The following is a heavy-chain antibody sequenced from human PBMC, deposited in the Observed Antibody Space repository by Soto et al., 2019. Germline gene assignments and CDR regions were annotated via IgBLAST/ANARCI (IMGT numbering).Heavy chain of an antibody. CDR2: TYYKSKWNN. D-gene: IGHD3-10*01. V-gene: IGHV6-1*01. CDR3: TGITWFRGMDV. Sequence: SQTLSLTCVISGDSVSSNSAGWNWIRQSPSRGLEWLGRTYYKSKWNNDYALSVRSRITINPDTSKNQFSLHLYSVTPEDTAVYYCTGITWFRGMDVWGQGTPVTVSS. J-gene: IGHJ6*02. CDR1: GDSVSSNSAG.